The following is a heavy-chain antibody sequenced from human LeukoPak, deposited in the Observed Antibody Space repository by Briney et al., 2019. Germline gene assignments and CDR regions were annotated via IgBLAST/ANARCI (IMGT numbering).Heavy chain of an antibody. V-gene: IGHV4-39*01. J-gene: IGHJ4*02. D-gene: IGHD6-13*01. CDR2: IYYSGST. CDR1: GGSISSSSYY. Sequence: SETLSLTCTVSGGSISSSSYYWGWIRQPPGKGLEWIGSIYYSGSTYYNPSLKSRLTISVDTSKNQFSLKLSSVAATDTAVYYCARFIAAAYNPKLRYCDYWGQGTMVTVSS. CDR3: ARFIAAAYNPKLRYCDY.